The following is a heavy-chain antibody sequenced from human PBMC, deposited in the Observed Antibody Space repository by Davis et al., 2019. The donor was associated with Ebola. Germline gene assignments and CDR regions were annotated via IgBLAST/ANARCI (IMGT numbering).Heavy chain of an antibody. D-gene: IGHD6-19*01. V-gene: IGHV4-39*07. J-gene: IGHJ6*02. CDR3: ARDSRWLVPGTYYYYGMDV. Sequence: SETLSLTCTVSGGSIRSSSHYWGWIRQPPGKGLEWMGSIFRTGATSYNPSLKSRVTISVDTSKNHFSLKLSSVTAADTAVYYCARDSRWLVPGTYYYYGMDVWGQGTTVTVSS. CDR2: IFRTGAT. CDR1: GGSIRSSSHY.